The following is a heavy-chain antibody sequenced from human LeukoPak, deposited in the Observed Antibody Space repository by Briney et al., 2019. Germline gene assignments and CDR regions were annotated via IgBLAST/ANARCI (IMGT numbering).Heavy chain of an antibody. CDR2: IYYSGST. D-gene: IGHD4/OR15-4a*01. J-gene: IGHJ3*02. V-gene: IGHV4-39*01. Sequence: SETLSLTCTVSGGSISSSSYYWGWIRQPPGKGLEWIGSIYYSGSTYYNPSLKSRVTISVDTSKNQFSLKLSPVTAADTAVYYCASPGVLGRFLQHAFDIWGQGTMVTVSS. CDR3: ASPGVLGRFLQHAFDI. CDR1: GGSISSSSYY.